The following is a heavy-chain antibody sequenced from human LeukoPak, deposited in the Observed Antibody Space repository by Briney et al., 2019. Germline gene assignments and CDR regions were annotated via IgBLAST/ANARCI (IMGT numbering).Heavy chain of an antibody. CDR2: IYYSGST. CDR3: ARRHRGYSYGYGAY. V-gene: IGHV4-39*01. D-gene: IGHD5-18*01. Sequence: SETLSLTCTVSGGSISSSSYYWGWIRQPPGKGLEWIGSIYYSGSTYYNPSLKSRVTISVDTSKNQFSLKLSSVTAADTAVYYCARRHRGYSYGYGAYWGQGTLVTVSS. CDR1: GGSISSSSYY. J-gene: IGHJ4*02.